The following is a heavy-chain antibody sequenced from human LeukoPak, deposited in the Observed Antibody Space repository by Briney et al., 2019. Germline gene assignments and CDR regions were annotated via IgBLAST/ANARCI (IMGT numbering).Heavy chain of an antibody. V-gene: IGHV4-39*01. Sequence: SETLSLTCTVSGGSISSSSYYWGWIRQPPGKGLEWIGSFYYSGSTYYNPSLKSRVTISVDTSKNQFSLKLSSVTAADTAVYYCAKHHYSFSTVTHLDYWGQGTLVTVSS. J-gene: IGHJ4*02. CDR1: GGSISSSSYY. D-gene: IGHD4-17*01. CDR2: FYYSGST. CDR3: AKHHYSFSTVTHLDY.